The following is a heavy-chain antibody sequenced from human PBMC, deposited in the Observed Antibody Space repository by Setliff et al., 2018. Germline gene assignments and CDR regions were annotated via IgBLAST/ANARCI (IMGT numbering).Heavy chain of an antibody. CDR1: VYSISRDCH. CDR3: ARGGSWYGSSFDS. Sequence: SETLSLTCAVSVYSISRDCHWGWIRQPPGKGLEWIGSIYYSGNTYYNASLKGRVTISVDTSKNQFSLKLTSVTAADTAVYYCARGGSWYGSSFDSWGQGRLVTVSS. V-gene: IGHV4-38-2*01. J-gene: IGHJ4*02. D-gene: IGHD6-13*01. CDR2: IYYSGNT.